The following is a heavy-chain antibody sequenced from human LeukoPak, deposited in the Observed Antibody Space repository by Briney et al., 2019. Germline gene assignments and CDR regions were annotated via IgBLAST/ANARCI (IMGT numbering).Heavy chain of an antibody. CDR2: ISGSGGST. CDR3: AKATGSRRYYYYMDV. D-gene: IGHD3-10*01. J-gene: IGHJ6*03. Sequence: GGSLRLSCAASGFTFSSYAMSWVRQAPGKGLEWVSDISGSGGSTYYADSVKGRFTISRDNSKNTLYLQMNSLRAEDTAVYYCAKATGSRRYYYYMDVWGKGTTVTVSS. V-gene: IGHV3-23*01. CDR1: GFTFSSYA.